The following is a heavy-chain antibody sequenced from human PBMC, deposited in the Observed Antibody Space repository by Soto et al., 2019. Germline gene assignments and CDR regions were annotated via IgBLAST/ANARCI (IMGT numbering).Heavy chain of an antibody. CDR2: IDPSDSYT. D-gene: IGHD3-22*01. CDR1: GYSFTTYW. V-gene: IGHV5-10-1*01. Sequence: PGESLKISCKGSGYSFTTYWISWVRQMPGKGLEWMGRIDPSDSYTNYSPSFQGHVTISVDKSSSTAYLKWSSLKASDTAIYYCARLTTMIISLNMDVWGQGTTVTVSS. J-gene: IGHJ6*02. CDR3: ARLTTMIISLNMDV.